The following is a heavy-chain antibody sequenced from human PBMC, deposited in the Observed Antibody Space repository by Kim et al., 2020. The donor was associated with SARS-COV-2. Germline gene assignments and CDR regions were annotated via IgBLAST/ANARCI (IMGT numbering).Heavy chain of an antibody. Sequence: SETLSLTCAVYGGSFSGYYWSWIRQPPGKGLEWIGEINHSGSTNYNPSLKSRVTISVDTSKNQFSLKLSSVTAADTAVYYCASLPYSYGKKDYYYYYYGMDVWGQGTTVTVSS. D-gene: IGHD5-18*01. V-gene: IGHV4-34*01. CDR3: ASLPYSYGKKDYYYYYYGMDV. CDR2: INHSGST. J-gene: IGHJ6*02. CDR1: GGSFSGYY.